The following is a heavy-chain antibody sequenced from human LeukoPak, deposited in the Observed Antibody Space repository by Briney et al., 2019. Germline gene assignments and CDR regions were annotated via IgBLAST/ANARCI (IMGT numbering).Heavy chain of an antibody. CDR1: GFTFSSYA. V-gene: IGHV3-23*01. D-gene: IGHD2-2*01. CDR3: AKDQVVVVPADISYYFDY. Sequence: GGSLRLSCAASGFTFSSYAMSWVRQAPGKGLEWVSAISGSGGSTYYADSVKGRFTISRDNSKNTLYLQMNSLRAEDTAVYYCAKDQVVVVPADISYYFDYWGQGTLVTVSS. CDR2: ISGSGGST. J-gene: IGHJ4*02.